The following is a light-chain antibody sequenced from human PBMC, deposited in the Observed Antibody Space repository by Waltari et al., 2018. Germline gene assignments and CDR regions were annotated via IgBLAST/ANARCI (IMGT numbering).Light chain of an antibody. CDR2: GKD. J-gene: IGLJ3*02. CDR1: SLSTSY. Sequence: SSELTQGPAVSVALGQTVKITCKGDSLSTSYASWYQVKPGQAPVLVLFGKDKRLSGIPDRISGYTSGTTSSLTITGAQAEDEADYYCHSRKGSDNQVVFGGGTKLTVL. V-gene: IGLV3-19*01. CDR3: HSRKGSDNQVV.